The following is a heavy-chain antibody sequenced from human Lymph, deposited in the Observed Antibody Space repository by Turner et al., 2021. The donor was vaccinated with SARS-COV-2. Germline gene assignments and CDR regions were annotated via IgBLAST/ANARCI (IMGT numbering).Heavy chain of an antibody. Sequence: QVQLVESGGGVVQPGRSLRLSCVACGFTFSSYGMHWVRQAPGKGLEWVAFIWFDCSNKYYADSVKCRFTISRDNSKYTLYLQMNILRAEDTAVYYCARDRAGSSGWYDSYFDYWGQGTLVTVSS. V-gene: IGHV3-33*01. CDR3: ARDRAGSSGWYDSYFDY. J-gene: IGHJ4*02. CDR1: GFTFSSYG. D-gene: IGHD6-19*01. CDR2: IWFDCSNK.